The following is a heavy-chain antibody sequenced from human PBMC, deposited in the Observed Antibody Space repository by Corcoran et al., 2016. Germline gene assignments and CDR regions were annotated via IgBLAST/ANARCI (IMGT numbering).Heavy chain of an antibody. J-gene: IGHJ4*02. V-gene: IGHV1-24*01. CDR1: GYTLTELS. CDR3: ATGGYSGSPWSRGYDY. Sequence: QVQLVQSGAEVKKPGASVKVSCKVSGYTLTELSMHWVRQAPGKGLEWMGGFDPEDGETIYAQKFQGRVTMTEDTSTDTDYMELSRLRSEDTAVYYCATGGYSGSPWSRGYDYWGQGTLVTVSS. D-gene: IGHD1-26*01. CDR2: FDPEDGET.